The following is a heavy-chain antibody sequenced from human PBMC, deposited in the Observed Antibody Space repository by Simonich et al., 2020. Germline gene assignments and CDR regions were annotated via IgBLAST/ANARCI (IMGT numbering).Heavy chain of an antibody. D-gene: IGHD3-3*01. CDR2: INPNSGGK. J-gene: IGHJ6*03. CDR1: GYTFTGYY. CDR3: ARGGVQYYYYYMDV. V-gene: IGHV1-2*02. Sequence: QVQLVQSGAEVKKPGASVKVSCKASGYTFTGYYMHWVRQAPGQGLEWMGWINPNSGGKNYAKKFQGRVTMTRDTSISTAYMELSRLRSDDTAVYYCARGGVQYYYYYMDVWGKGTTVTVSS.